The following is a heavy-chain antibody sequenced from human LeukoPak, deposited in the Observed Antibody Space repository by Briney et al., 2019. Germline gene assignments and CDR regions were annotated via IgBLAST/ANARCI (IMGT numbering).Heavy chain of an antibody. CDR2: IYTSGST. CDR3: ARGRYSNGNWFDP. V-gene: IGHV4-61*02. J-gene: IGHJ5*02. CDR1: GGSTSSGSFY. Sequence: SETLSLTCTVSGGSTSSGSFYWSWIRQPAGKGLEWIGRIYTSGSTNYNPSLKSRVTISVDTSKNQFSLKLSSVTAADTAVYYCARGRYSNGNWFDPWGQGTLVTVSS. D-gene: IGHD6-19*01.